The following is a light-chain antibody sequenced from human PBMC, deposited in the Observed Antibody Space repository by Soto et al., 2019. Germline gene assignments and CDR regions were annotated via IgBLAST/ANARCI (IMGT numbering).Light chain of an antibody. V-gene: IGKV3-15*01. Sequence: EIVMTQSPATLSVSPGERATLPCRASQSVSSNLAWYQQKPGQAPRLLIYGASTRATGIPARFSGSGSGTEFTLTISSLQSEDFAVYYCQQYNNWPQTFGQGTNEEIK. CDR3: QQYNNWPQT. J-gene: IGKJ1*01. CDR1: QSVSSN. CDR2: GAS.